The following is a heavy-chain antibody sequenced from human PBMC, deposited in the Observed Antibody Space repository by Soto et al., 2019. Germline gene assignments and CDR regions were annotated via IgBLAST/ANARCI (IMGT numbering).Heavy chain of an antibody. V-gene: IGHV4-59*08. CDR1: GGSISSDY. J-gene: IGHJ5*02. CDR3: ARQVRDWFDT. Sequence: QVQLQESGPGLVKPSETLSLTCTVSGGSISSDYWSWIRQSPGKGLEWIGHIYPSGHTNYNPSLKSRVTISVDTSKNQFSLKLSSVTAADTAVYYCARQVRDWFDTWGQGTLVTVSS. CDR2: IYPSGHT.